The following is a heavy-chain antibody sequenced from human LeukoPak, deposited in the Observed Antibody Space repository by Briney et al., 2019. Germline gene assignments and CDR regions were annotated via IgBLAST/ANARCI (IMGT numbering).Heavy chain of an antibody. CDR2: IYYSGST. Sequence: SEALSLTCTVSGGSISSSSYYWGWIRQPPGKGLEWFGSIYYSGSTYYNPSLKSRVTISVDTSKNQFSLKLSSVTAADTAVYYCARERTGYSYGDAFDIWGQGTMVTVSS. CDR1: GGSISSSSYY. D-gene: IGHD5-18*01. CDR3: ARERTGYSYGDAFDI. J-gene: IGHJ3*02. V-gene: IGHV4-39*07.